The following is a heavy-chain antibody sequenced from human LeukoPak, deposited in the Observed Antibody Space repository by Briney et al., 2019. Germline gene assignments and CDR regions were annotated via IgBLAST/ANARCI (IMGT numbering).Heavy chain of an antibody. V-gene: IGHV3-49*04. CDR2: IRSKAYGGTT. J-gene: IGHJ5*02. D-gene: IGHD3-22*01. CDR1: GFTFGDYT. Sequence: GGSLRLSCTASGFTFGDYTMNWVRQAPGKGLEWVGFIRSKAYGGTTEYAASVKGRFTISRDDSKTIAYLQMNSLKTEDTALYYCTRDRSGYYYNWFDPWGQGTLVTVFS. CDR3: TRDRSGYYYNWFDP.